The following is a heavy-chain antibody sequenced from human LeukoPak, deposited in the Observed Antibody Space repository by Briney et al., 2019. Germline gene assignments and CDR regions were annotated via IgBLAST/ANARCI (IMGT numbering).Heavy chain of an antibody. J-gene: IGHJ3*02. D-gene: IGHD3-22*01. Sequence: GASVNVSCRASGYTFTIYYMHWVRRARGQGREGMGLITPSGGSTRYAETLEGRLTMTPDTSTSTAYMELRSLRSDDTAVYYCAREGLTYYYDSSGYYYDAFDIWGQGTMVTVSS. CDR3: AREGLTYYYDSSGYYYDAFDI. CDR1: GYTFTIYY. V-gene: IGHV1-46*01. CDR2: ITPSGGST.